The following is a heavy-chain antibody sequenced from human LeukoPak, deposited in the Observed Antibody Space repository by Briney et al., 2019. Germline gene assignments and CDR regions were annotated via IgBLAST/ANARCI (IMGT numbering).Heavy chain of an antibody. CDR3: ARADCSSSTCYLRRSWFDP. Sequence: GGSLRLSCAASVFTLSNYDMNWGRQAPGKGLEWVSSISTSSRYIYYKDSVRGRFTISRDDAKKSLYLEMNSLRAEDTAVYYCARADCSSSTCYLRRSWFDPWGQGTLVTVSS. V-gene: IGHV3-21*01. J-gene: IGHJ5*02. CDR2: ISTSSRYI. D-gene: IGHD2-2*01. CDR1: VFTLSNYD.